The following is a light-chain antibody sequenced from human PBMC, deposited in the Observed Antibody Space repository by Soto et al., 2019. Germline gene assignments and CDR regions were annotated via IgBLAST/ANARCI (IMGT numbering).Light chain of an antibody. CDR3: QQSHSFPLT. CDR2: PSS. V-gene: IGKV1-12*01. CDR1: QDISGF. J-gene: IGKJ4*01. Sequence: DIQMTQTPSSVSASVGDRVTITCRASQDISGFLAWYQQKPGTAPKLLIYPSSTLETGVPSRFSGSGSGTDFTLTISSLQPEDFATYYCQQSHSFPLTFGGGTKVEIK.